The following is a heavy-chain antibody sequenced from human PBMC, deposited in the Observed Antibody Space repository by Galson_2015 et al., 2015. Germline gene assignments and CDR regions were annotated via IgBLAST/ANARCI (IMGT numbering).Heavy chain of an antibody. J-gene: IGHJ4*02. CDR2: IRSKAENYAT. Sequence: SLRLSCAASGVIFSGSAVHWFRLASGKGLEWVGGIRSKAENYATAYAASVKGRFTIPRDDSQNTAYLQMDSLTTEDTAVYCCTRRADPPNGDPKFDYWGQGTLVTVSS. D-gene: IGHD4/OR15-4a*01. V-gene: IGHV3-73*01. CDR3: TRRADPPNGDPKFDY. CDR1: GVIFSGSA.